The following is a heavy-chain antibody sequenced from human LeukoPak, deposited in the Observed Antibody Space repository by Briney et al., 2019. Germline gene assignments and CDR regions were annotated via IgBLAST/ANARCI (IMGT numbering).Heavy chain of an antibody. V-gene: IGHV1-2*02. D-gene: IGHD2-15*01. Sequence: ASVKVSCKASGYTFTGYYMHWERQAPGQGLEWMGWINPNSGGTNYAQKFQGRVTMTRDTSISTAYMELSRLRSDDTAVYYCARDRGSCSGGSCVRGFDPWGQGTLVTVSS. CDR2: INPNSGGT. J-gene: IGHJ5*02. CDR3: ARDRGSCSGGSCVRGFDP. CDR1: GYTFTGYY.